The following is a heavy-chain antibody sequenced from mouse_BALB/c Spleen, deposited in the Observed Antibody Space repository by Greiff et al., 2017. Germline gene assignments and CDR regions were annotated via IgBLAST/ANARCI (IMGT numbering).Heavy chain of an antibody. D-gene: IGHD1-1*01. CDR3: ARRVYYSDY. V-gene: IGHV1-7*01. CDR2: INPSTGYT. Sequence: VQRVESGAELAKPGASVKMSCKASGYTFTSYWMHWVKQRPGQGLEWIGYINPSTGYTEYNQKFKDKATLTADKSSSTAYMQLSSLTSEDSAVYYCARRVYYSDYWGQGTTLTVSS. CDR1: GYTFTSYW. J-gene: IGHJ2*01.